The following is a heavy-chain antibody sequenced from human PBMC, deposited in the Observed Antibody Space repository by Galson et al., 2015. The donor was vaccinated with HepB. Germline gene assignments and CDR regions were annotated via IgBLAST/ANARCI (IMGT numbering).Heavy chain of an antibody. J-gene: IGHJ3*02. CDR3: AEGSILSRGGFDT. V-gene: IGHV1-18*04. CDR2: INAYNANT. CDR1: AYTFSSHG. Sequence: SVKVSCKASAYTFSSHGLSWVRQAPGQGLEWMGWINAYNANTHYAQKFQGRVTMTTDTSTSIVRMELRSLRSDDTAIYYCAEGSILSRGGFDTWGQGTLVTASA. D-gene: IGHD3-10*01.